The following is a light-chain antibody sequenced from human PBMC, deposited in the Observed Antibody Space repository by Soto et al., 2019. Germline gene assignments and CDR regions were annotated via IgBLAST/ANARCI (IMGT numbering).Light chain of an antibody. Sequence: EINLTQSPGTLSVSPGERATLSCRGSQSINREFLAWYQQKPGQAPRLLMFQTSSRASGVPDRFSGSGSGTDFTLTITGLEPEDSAVYYCQQYGDSPAYTFGQGTKLEI. J-gene: IGKJ2*01. CDR1: QSINREF. V-gene: IGKV3-20*01. CDR3: QQYGDSPAYT. CDR2: QTS.